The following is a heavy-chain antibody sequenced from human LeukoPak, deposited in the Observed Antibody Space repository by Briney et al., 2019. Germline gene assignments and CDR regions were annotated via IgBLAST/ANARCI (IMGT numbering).Heavy chain of an antibody. CDR1: GYTFTSYW. V-gene: IGHV5-51*01. Sequence: GESLKISCKGSGYTFTSYWIGWVRQMPGKGLELVAIIYPDDSDTRYSPSFQGQVTISADKSISTAYLQWSSLKASDTAMYYCARRFPYSSGWYGKFDPWGQGTLVTVSS. CDR3: ARRFPYSSGWYGKFDP. D-gene: IGHD6-19*01. J-gene: IGHJ5*02. CDR2: IYPDDSDT.